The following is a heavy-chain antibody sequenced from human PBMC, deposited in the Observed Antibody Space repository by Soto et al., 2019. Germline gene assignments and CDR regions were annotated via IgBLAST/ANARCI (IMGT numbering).Heavy chain of an antibody. CDR2: ISYDGSNT. CDR3: ARDQGRSITCQLDY. CDR1: GFTFSTYA. J-gene: IGHJ4*02. Sequence: SGGSLRLSCAVSGFTFSTYAMHWVRQAPGKGLEWVAVISYDGSNTYYADSVKGRFTISRDNILYLQMNSLRAEDTAVYYCARDQGRSITCQLDYWGQGTLVTVSS. D-gene: IGHD2-2*01. V-gene: IGHV3-30-3*01.